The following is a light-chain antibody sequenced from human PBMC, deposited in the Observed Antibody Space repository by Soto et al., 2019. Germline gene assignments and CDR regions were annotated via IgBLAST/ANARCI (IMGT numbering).Light chain of an antibody. J-gene: IGKJ1*01. CDR3: QQYTNTNNPWM. V-gene: IGKV4-1*01. CDR1: QIVYYKSTKTNY. Sequence: DIVMTQSPDSLAVSLGERATINFRSIQIVYYKSTKTNYLGWYQQKPGEAPKLLVYDASTLQSGVASRFSGSGSGTEFTLIISGLQPDDSATYYCQQYTNTNNPWMFGQGTKVDIK. CDR2: DAS.